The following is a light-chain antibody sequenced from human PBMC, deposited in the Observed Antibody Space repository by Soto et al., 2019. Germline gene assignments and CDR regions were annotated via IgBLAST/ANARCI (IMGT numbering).Light chain of an antibody. J-gene: IGLJ2*01. CDR2: EVS. CDR1: SSDVGSYNR. V-gene: IGLV2-18*02. CDR3: SSYTSSSTFDVV. Sequence: QSALTQPPSVSGSPGQSVTISCTGTSSDVGSYNRVSWYQQPPGTAPKPKIYEVSNRPSGVPDRFSGSKSGNTASLTISGLQAEDEADYYCSSYTSSSTFDVVFGGGTKLTVL.